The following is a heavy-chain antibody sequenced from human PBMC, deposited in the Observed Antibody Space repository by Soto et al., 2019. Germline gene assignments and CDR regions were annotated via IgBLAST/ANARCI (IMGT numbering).Heavy chain of an antibody. CDR3: ARDPNYYDFWAGSYYYHGMDV. D-gene: IGHD3-3*01. V-gene: IGHV1-46*01. CDR2: INPGSRIT. J-gene: IGHJ6*02. Sequence: QVQLVQSGAEVKKPGASVKVACKTSGYTFTNYFVHWVRQAPGQGLEWMGAINPGSRITNNALKFQGRVTMTRDTSTNTVYLELSSLRSEDTAVYSCARDPNYYDFWAGSYYYHGMDVWGQGTTVTVSS. CDR1: GYTFTNYF.